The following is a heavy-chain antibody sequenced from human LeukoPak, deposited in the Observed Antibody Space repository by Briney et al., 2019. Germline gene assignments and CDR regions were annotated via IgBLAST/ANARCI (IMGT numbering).Heavy chain of an antibody. V-gene: IGHV3-23*01. J-gene: IGHJ4*02. Sequence: GGSLRLSCAASGFTFSSYAMSWVRQAPGKGLEWVSVISGSGGSTYYADSVKGRFTISRDNSKNTLYLQMNSLRAEDTAVYYCTTFYTRLTDYWGQGTLVTVSS. CDR2: ISGSGGST. CDR1: GFTFSSYA. CDR3: TTFYTRLTDY. D-gene: IGHD2/OR15-2a*01.